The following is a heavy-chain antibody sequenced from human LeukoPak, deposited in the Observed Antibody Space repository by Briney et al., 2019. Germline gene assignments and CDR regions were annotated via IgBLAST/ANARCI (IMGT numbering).Heavy chain of an antibody. CDR2: MNPNNGNT. J-gene: IGHJ4*02. D-gene: IGHD3-22*01. CDR3: ARGQQGTMMQ. V-gene: IGHV1-8*01. CDR1: GYTFTSYV. Sequence: GASVKVSCKASGYTFTSYVINWVRQATGQGLEWMGWMNPNNGNTGYAQKFQGRVTMTRNTSISTAYMELSSRRSEDTAVYYCARGQQGTMMQWGQGTLVTVSS.